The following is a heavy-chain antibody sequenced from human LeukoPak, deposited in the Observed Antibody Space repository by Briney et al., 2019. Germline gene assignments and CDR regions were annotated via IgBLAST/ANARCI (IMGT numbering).Heavy chain of an antibody. CDR3: ARKHSSGWYYYFDY. J-gene: IGHJ4*02. V-gene: IGHV4-38-2*01. Sequence: SETLSLTCAVSGYSISSGYYWGWIRQPPGKGLEWTGSIYHSGSTYYNPSLKSRVTISVDTSNNQFSLKLSSVTTADTAVYYCARKHSSGWYYYFDYWGQGTLVTVSS. D-gene: IGHD6-19*01. CDR1: GYSISSGYY. CDR2: IYHSGST.